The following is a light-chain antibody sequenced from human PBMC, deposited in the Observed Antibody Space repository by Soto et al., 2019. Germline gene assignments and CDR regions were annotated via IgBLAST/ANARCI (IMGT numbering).Light chain of an antibody. Sequence: VLTQSPGTLSLSPGGRATLSCRASQSVSSSNLAWYQKKPGQAPRVLIYGASTRATGIPDRFSGSRSGTDFTLTISRLEPEDFAVYYCQQYDSSPYTFGQGTNLEIQ. V-gene: IGKV3-20*01. CDR2: GAS. CDR1: QSVSSSN. CDR3: QQYDSSPYT. J-gene: IGKJ2*01.